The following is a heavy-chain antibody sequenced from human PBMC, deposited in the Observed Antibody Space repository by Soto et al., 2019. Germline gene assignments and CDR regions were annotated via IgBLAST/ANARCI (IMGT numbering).Heavy chain of an antibody. J-gene: IGHJ4*02. CDR2: INSDGSST. CDR1: GFTFSSYW. Sequence: VGSLRLSCAASGFTFSSYWMHWVRQAPGKGLVWVSRINSDGSSTSYADSVKGRFTISRDNAKNTLYLQMNSLRAEDTAVYYCARESPPVGATDYWGQGTLVTVSS. CDR3: ARESPPVGATDY. V-gene: IGHV3-74*01. D-gene: IGHD1-26*01.